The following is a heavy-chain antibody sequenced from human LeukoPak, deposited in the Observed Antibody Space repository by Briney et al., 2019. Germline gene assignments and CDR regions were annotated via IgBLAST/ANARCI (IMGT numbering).Heavy chain of an antibody. D-gene: IGHD2-15*01. V-gene: IGHV1-69*06. CDR1: GGTFSSYA. Sequence: SVKVSCKASGGTFSSYAISWVRQAPGQGLEWMGGIIPIFGTANYAQKFQGRVTITADKSTSTAYMELSSLRSEDTAVYYCARDRLGYCSGGSCYSDAFDIWGQGTMVTVSS. J-gene: IGHJ3*02. CDR3: ARDRLGYCSGGSCYSDAFDI. CDR2: IIPIFGTA.